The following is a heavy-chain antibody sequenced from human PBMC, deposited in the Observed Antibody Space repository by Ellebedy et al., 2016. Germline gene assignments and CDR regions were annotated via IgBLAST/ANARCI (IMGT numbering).Heavy chain of an antibody. CDR2: ISAYNGRT. CDR1: GYTFTSYG. Sequence: ASVKVSXKASGYTFTSYGISWVRQAPGQGREWMGCISAYNGRTNYAQKLQGRVTMTTDTSTSTAYMELRSLKSDDTAVYYCARDGPDYGDYVNFDYWGQGTLVTVSP. CDR3: ARDGPDYGDYVNFDY. V-gene: IGHV1-18*01. J-gene: IGHJ4*02. D-gene: IGHD4-17*01.